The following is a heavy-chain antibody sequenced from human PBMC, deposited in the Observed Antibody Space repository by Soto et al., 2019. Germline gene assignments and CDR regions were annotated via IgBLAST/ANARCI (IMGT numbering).Heavy chain of an antibody. CDR3: ARHTIEGVATMDAFDI. CDR1: GYSFTSYW. J-gene: IGHJ3*02. D-gene: IGHD5-12*01. Sequence: PGESLKISCKGSGYSFTSYWISWVRQMPGKGLEWMGRIDPSDSYTNYSPSFQGHVTISADKSISTAYLQWSSLKASDTAMYYCARHTIEGVATMDAFDIWGQGTVVTVSS. CDR2: IDPSDSYT. V-gene: IGHV5-10-1*01.